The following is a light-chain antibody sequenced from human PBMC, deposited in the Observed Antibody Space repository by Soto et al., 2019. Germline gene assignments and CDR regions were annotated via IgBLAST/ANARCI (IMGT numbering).Light chain of an antibody. Sequence: EIVLTQSPGTLSLSPGDTATLSCRASQSVGNTFLAWYQQKPGQAPRLLIYGASSRATGIPDRFTGSGSGTDFTLTISKLEPEDLAVYYCQQSGRSFGGGTK. CDR3: QQSGRS. V-gene: IGKV3-20*01. CDR2: GAS. CDR1: QSVGNTF. J-gene: IGKJ4*01.